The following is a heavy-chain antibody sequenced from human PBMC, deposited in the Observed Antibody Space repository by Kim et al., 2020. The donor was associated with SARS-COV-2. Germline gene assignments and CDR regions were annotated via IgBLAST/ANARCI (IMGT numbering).Heavy chain of an antibody. CDR3: TRAAAGIILLGLNYGMDV. CDR2: IRSKANSYAT. CDR1: GFTFSGSA. D-gene: IGHD6-13*01. V-gene: IGHV3-73*01. J-gene: IGHJ6*02. Sequence: GGSLRLSCAASGFTFSGSAMHWVRQASGKGLEWVGRIRSKANSYATAYAASVKGRFTISRDDSKNTAYLQMNSLKTEDTAVYYCTRAAAGIILLGLNYGMDVWGQGTTVTVSS.